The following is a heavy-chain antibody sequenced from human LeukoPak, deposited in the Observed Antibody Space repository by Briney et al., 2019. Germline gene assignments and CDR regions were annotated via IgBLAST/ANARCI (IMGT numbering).Heavy chain of an antibody. V-gene: IGHV3-30*18. CDR3: AKEYYINWFDP. D-gene: IGHD3-10*01. Sequence: GRSLRLSCAASGFTFSSYGMHWVRQAPGEGLEWVAVISYDGSNKYYADSVKGRFTISRDNSKNTLYLQMNSLRAEDTAVYYCAKEYYINWFDPWGQGTLVTVSS. CDR1: GFTFSSYG. J-gene: IGHJ5*02. CDR2: ISYDGSNK.